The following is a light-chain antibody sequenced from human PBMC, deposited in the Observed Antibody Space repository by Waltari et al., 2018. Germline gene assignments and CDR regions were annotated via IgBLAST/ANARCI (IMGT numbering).Light chain of an antibody. V-gene: IGKV2D-29*01. Sequence: VMTQSPPSLSVSPGQPASISCKSSQSLLHSDGKSYLCWYVQKPGQPPQLLIYEASNRFSGVPERFSGSGSGTLFTLKIRRVEAEDVGIYYCMQRIQTPVTFGGGTKVEIK. J-gene: IGKJ4*01. CDR3: MQRIQTPVT. CDR2: EAS. CDR1: QSLLHSDGKSY.